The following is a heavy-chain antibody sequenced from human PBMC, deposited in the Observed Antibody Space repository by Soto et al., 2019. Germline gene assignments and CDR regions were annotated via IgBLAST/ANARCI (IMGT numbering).Heavy chain of an antibody. CDR1: GYSFTSYW. V-gene: IGHV5-51*01. CDR3: ASSPRGYCSSTSCRELGNYYGMDV. CDR2: IYLGDSDT. J-gene: IGHJ6*02. Sequence: GESLKISCKGSGYSFTSYWIGWVRQMPGKGLEWMGIIYLGDSDTRYSPSFQGQVTISADKSISTAYLQWSSLKASDTAMYYCASSPRGYCSSTSCRELGNYYGMDVWGQGTTVTVSS. D-gene: IGHD2-2*01.